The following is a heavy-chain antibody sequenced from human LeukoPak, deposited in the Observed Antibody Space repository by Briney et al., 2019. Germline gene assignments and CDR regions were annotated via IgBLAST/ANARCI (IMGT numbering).Heavy chain of an antibody. D-gene: IGHD1-26*01. CDR2: INHNGITT. V-gene: IGHV3-23*05. CDR1: GLTFSDYG. Sequence: PGGSLRLSCVVSGLTFSDYGMSWVRQTPGKGLEWVSTINHNGITTYYADSVKGRFTISRDNSKNTVHLQMYSLRAEDTAVYYCAKGIVGATTPWYWGQGTLITVSS. CDR3: AKGIVGATTPWY. J-gene: IGHJ4*02.